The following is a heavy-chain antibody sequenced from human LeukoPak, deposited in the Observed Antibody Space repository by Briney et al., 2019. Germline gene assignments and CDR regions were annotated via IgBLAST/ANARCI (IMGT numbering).Heavy chain of an antibody. CDR3: ARGVNYDFWSGSRYSYYYMEV. D-gene: IGHD3-3*01. J-gene: IGHJ6*03. CDR1: GYTFTSYD. V-gene: IGHV1-8*03. CDR2: MNPNSGNT. Sequence: ASVKVSCKASGYTFTSYDINWVRQATGQGLEWMGWMNPNSGNTGYAQKFQGRVTITRNTSISTAYMELSGLRSEDTAVYYCARGVNYDFWSGSRYSYYYMEVWGKGTTATVSS.